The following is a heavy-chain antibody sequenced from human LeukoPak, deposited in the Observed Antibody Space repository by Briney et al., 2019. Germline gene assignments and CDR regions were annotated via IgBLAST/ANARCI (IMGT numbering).Heavy chain of an antibody. CDR2: INHSGST. CDR1: GGSFSGYY. Sequence: SETLSLTCAVYGGSFSGYYWSWIRQPPGKGLEWIGEINHSGSTNYNPSLKSRVTISVDTSKDQFSLKLSSVTAADTAVYYCASLDAFDIWGQGTMVTVSS. V-gene: IGHV4-34*01. CDR3: ASLDAFDI. J-gene: IGHJ3*02.